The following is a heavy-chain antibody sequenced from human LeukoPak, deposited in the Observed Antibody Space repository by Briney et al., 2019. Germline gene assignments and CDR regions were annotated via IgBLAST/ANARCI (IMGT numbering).Heavy chain of an antibody. CDR1: GFTFSSYS. Sequence: GGSLRLSCAASGFTFSSYSMSWVRQALGKGLEWVSVISNSGDSTYSADSVKGRFTISRDNSKNTLYLQMNSLRAEDTAVYYCARATMVRGVDYFDYGGQGTLVTVSS. CDR2: ISNSGDST. D-gene: IGHD3-10*01. V-gene: IGHV3-23*01. J-gene: IGHJ4*02. CDR3: ARATMVRGVDYFDY.